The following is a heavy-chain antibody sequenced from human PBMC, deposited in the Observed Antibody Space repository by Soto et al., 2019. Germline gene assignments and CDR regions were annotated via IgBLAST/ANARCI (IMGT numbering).Heavy chain of an antibody. D-gene: IGHD4-17*01. CDR2: ISYHGNDK. Sequence: GGSLRLSCAASGFTFSSYGMHWVRQAPGKGLEWVAVISYHGNDKYYVESVKGRFTISRDNFKNTLYLQMDSLRVEDTAVYYCAKDHLLTTVTTVGDWGQGTLVTVSS. CDR1: GFTFSSYG. V-gene: IGHV3-30*18. J-gene: IGHJ4*02. CDR3: AKDHLLTTVTTVGD.